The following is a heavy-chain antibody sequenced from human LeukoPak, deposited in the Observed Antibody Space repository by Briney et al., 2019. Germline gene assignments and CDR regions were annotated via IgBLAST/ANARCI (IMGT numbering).Heavy chain of an antibody. J-gene: IGHJ3*02. D-gene: IGHD1-1*01. CDR2: ISGSGGST. CDR1: GCTFSSYA. CDR3: AKDLPVDWNDPLDAFDI. Sequence: GGSLRLSCAASGCTFSSYAMSWVRQAPGKGLEWVSAISGSGGSTYYADSVKGGFTISRDNSKNTLYLQMNSLRAEDTAVYYCAKDLPVDWNDPLDAFDIWGQGAMVTVSS. V-gene: IGHV3-23*01.